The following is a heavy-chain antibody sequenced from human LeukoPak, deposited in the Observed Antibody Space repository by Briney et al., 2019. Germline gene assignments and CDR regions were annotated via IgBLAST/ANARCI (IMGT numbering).Heavy chain of an antibody. D-gene: IGHD1-26*01. J-gene: IGHJ4*02. CDR1: RFTFSSFE. V-gene: IGHV3-48*03. CDR2: ISSSGSTI. CDR3: ARDLMGWDLHYFDY. Sequence: GGSLRLSCAPSRFTFSSFEMNWVRQAPGKGLEWVSYISSSGSTIHYADSVKGRFTISRDNAKNSLYLQMNSLRAEDTAVYYCARDLMGWDLHYFDYWGQGTLVTVSS.